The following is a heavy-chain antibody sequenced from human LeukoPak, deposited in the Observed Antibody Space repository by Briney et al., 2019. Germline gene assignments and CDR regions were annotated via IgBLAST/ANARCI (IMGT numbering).Heavy chain of an antibody. CDR2: INHSGST. CDR1: GGSLSGYY. V-gene: IGHV4-34*01. J-gene: IGHJ5*02. Sequence: SETLSLTCAVYGGSLSGYYWSWIRQPPGKGLEWIGEINHSGSTNYNPSLKSRVTISVDTSKNQFSLKLSSVTAADTAVYYCASVTGTTYLSNWFDPWGQGTLVTVSS. CDR3: ASVTGTTYLSNWFDP. D-gene: IGHD1-7*01.